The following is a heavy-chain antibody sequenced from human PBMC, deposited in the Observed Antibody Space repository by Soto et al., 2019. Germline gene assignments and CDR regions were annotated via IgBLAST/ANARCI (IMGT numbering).Heavy chain of an antibody. V-gene: IGHV3-23*01. D-gene: IGHD2-21*01. J-gene: IGHJ4*02. Sequence: EVQLLESGGGLVQPGGSLRLSCAASGFTFRTSAMGWVRQAPGKGLEWVSAIKGDGRQTYYADFVKGRVTISRDNSKDIVFLQVNSLRTEDTAVYYCAKDRQPLVVIESWGQRTLVTVSS. CDR1: GFTFRTSA. CDR3: AKDRQPLVVIES. CDR2: IKGDGRQT.